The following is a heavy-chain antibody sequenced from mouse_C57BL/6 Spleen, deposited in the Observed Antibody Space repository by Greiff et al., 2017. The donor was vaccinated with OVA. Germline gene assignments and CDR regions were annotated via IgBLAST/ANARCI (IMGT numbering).Heavy chain of an antibody. CDR1: GYTFTSYW. CDR2: IHPNSGST. CDR3: ARPDGYYDAMDY. V-gene: IGHV1-64*01. J-gene: IGHJ4*01. Sequence: VQLQQPGAELVKPGASVKLSCKASGYTFTSYWMHWVKQRPGQGLEWIGMIHPNSGSTNYNEKFKSKATLTVDKSSSTAYMQLSSLTSEDSAVYYCARPDGYYDAMDYWGQGTSVTVSS. D-gene: IGHD2-3*01.